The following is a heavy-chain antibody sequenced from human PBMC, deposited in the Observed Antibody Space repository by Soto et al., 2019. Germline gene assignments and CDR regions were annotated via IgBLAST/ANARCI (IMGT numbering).Heavy chain of an antibody. CDR1: GFTFNNYA. D-gene: IGHD2-2*01. Sequence: EVQVLQSGGGLVQPGGSLRLSCAASGFTFNNYAMNWVRQAPGKGLEWVSVISGSGDSTNYADSVKGRVTISRDNFKNNVHMQMSRLRAEDTAVYYCARDLVGCSRNRCYAGTGCDYWGQGTLVNVCS. J-gene: IGHJ4*02. CDR2: ISGSGDST. V-gene: IGHV3-23*01. CDR3: ARDLVGCSRNRCYAGTGCDY.